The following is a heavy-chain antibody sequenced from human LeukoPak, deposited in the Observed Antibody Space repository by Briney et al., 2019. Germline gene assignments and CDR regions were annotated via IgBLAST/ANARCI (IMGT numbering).Heavy chain of an antibody. CDR1: GYTFTSYG. D-gene: IGHD3-10*01. V-gene: IGHV1-18*01. CDR3: ARAYYYGSGSYIPVGY. J-gene: IGHJ4*02. CDR2: ISAYNGNT. Sequence: GASVKVSCKASGYTFTSYGISWVRQAPGQGLEWMGWISAYNGNTNYAQKLQGRVTITTDTSTSTAYMELRSLRSDDTAVYYCARAYYYGSGSYIPVGYWGQGTLVTVSS.